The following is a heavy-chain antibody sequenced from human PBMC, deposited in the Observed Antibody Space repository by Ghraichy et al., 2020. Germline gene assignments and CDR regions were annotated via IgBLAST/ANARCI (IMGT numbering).Heavy chain of an antibody. Sequence: GESLNISCAASGFTFSSYALSWVRQAPGKGLEWVSAISGSGGSTYYADSVKGRFTISRDNSKNTLYLQMNSLRAEDTAVYYCAKEEVWPTPLYYFDYWGQGTLVTVSS. D-gene: IGHD1-14*01. CDR3: AKEEVWPTPLYYFDY. CDR2: ISGSGGST. V-gene: IGHV3-23*01. CDR1: GFTFSSYA. J-gene: IGHJ4*02.